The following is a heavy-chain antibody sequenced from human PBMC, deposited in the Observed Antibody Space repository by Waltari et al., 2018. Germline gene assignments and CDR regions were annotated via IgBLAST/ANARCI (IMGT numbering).Heavy chain of an antibody. V-gene: IGHV3-23*04. CDR1: GFMFRSYA. J-gene: IGHJ2*01. D-gene: IGHD5-12*01. CDR2: CRGSDGRA. Sequence: EVQLVESGGGSVQPGGSLRLSCAASGFMFRSYAMSWVRQAPGKGLEWVSSCRGSDGRANYADSAKGRFTISRDNFKNTLFLEMNSLRADDAAVYYCAKDLGGYSGAHWYFDVWGRGTLVTVSS. CDR3: AKDLGGYSGAHWYFDV.